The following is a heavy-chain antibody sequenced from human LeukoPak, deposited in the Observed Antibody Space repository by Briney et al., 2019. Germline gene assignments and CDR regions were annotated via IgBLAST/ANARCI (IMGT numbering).Heavy chain of an antibody. CDR3: ARVVAAKAAMNWFDP. J-gene: IGHJ5*02. D-gene: IGHD6-25*01. CDR1: GGSISSYY. Sequence: PSETLSLTCTVSGGSISSYYWSWIRQPAGKGLGWIGRIYTSGSTNYNPSLKSRVTMSVDTSKNQFPLKLSSVTAADTAVYYCARVVAAKAAMNWFDPWGQGTLVTVSS. CDR2: IYTSGST. V-gene: IGHV4-4*07.